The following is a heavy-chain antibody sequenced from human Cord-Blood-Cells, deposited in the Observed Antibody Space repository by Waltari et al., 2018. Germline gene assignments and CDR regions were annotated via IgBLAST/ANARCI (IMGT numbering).Heavy chain of an antibody. V-gene: IGHV4-34*01. CDR3: ARVAGLRYFDWLLYYFDY. CDR2: INHSGST. D-gene: IGHD3-9*01. Sequence: QVQLQQWGAGLLKPSETLSLTCAVYGGSFSGYSWSWIRQPPGKGLEWIGEINHSGSTNYNPSLKSRVTISVDTSKNQFSLKLSSVTAADTAVYYCARVAGLRYFDWLLYYFDYWGQGTLVTVSS. J-gene: IGHJ4*02. CDR1: GGSFSGYS.